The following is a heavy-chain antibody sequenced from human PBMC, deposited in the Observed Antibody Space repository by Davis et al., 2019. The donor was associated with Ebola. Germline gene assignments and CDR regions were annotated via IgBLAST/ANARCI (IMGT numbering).Heavy chain of an antibody. CDR2: IIPILGIA. D-gene: IGHD3-22*01. V-gene: IGHV1-69*04. CDR3: ARDFDSSGYYSYGMDV. Sequence: SVKVSCKASGGTFSSYAISWVRQAPGQGLEWMGRIIPILGIANYAQKFQGRVTITADKSTSTAYMELSSLRSEDTAVYYCARDFDSSGYYSYGMDVWGQGTTVTVSS. CDR1: GGTFSSYA. J-gene: IGHJ6*02.